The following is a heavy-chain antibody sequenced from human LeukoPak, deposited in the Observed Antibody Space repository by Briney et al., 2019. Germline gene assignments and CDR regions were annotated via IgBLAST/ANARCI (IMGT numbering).Heavy chain of an antibody. D-gene: IGHD2-15*01. Sequence: AGGSLRLSCAASGFSFESYGMHWVRQAPGKGLEWVAVISYDGSNKYYADSVKGRFTISRDNSKNTLYLQMNSLRAEDTAVYYCARYCSGGSCHHTDAFDIWGQGTMVTVSS. V-gene: IGHV3-30*19. CDR2: ISYDGSNK. CDR1: GFSFESYG. J-gene: IGHJ3*02. CDR3: ARYCSGGSCHHTDAFDI.